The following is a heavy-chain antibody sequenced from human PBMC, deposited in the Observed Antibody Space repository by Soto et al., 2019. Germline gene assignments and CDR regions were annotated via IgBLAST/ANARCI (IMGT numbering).Heavy chain of an antibody. V-gene: IGHV4-39*01. J-gene: IGHJ5*02. CDR1: GGSISSSDFY. D-gene: IGHD3-22*01. CDR2: MYYSGTT. CDR3: AVVDSTGNWFDP. Sequence: LHLQESGPGLVKPSETLSLTCTVSGGSISSSDFYWGWLRQPPGKGLDFIGSMYYSGTTYYNPSLKNRITISVDTSKNQFSLKLISVTAADTAVYYCAVVDSTGNWFDPWGQGALVTVSS.